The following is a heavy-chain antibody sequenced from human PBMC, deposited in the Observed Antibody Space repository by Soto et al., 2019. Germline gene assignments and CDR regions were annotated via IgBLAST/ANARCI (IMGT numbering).Heavy chain of an antibody. CDR1: GSTFDEFA. J-gene: IGHJ4*02. CDR2: IGWDGST. CDR3: AKDMGGAVWSLFDY. D-gene: IGHD3-10*01. V-gene: IGHV3-43D*04. Sequence: GGSLRLSCAASGSTFDEFAMHWVRQAPGKGLEWVSVIGWDGSTYYAASVKGRFTISRDNSKDSLYLQMNSLRAEDTALYYCAKDMGGAVWSLFDYWGQGTLVTVSS.